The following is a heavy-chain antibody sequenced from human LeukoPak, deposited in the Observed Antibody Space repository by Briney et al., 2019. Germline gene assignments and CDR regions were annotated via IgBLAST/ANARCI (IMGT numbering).Heavy chain of an antibody. CDR1: GGSISSSNYY. V-gene: IGHV4-39*01. J-gene: IGHJ6*03. CDR2: IYYSGST. D-gene: IGHD6-13*01. CDR3: ARVAQIAAATGPFQFYYYYYMDV. Sequence: PSETLSLTCTVSGGSISSSNYYWGWIRQPPGKGLEWIANIYYSGSTYYNPSLKSRLTISVDTSKNKFSVKLSSVNAADTAVYYCARVAQIAAATGPFQFYYYYYMDVWGKGTTVTVSS.